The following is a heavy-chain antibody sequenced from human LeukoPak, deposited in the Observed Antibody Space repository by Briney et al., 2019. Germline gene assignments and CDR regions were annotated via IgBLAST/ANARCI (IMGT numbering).Heavy chain of an antibody. CDR2: IYYSGST. J-gene: IGHJ4*02. CDR3: ARLTLYSRDGYNCDY. V-gene: IGHV4-59*01. CDR1: GGSINSYY. D-gene: IGHD5-24*01. Sequence: PSETLSLTCTVSGGSINSYYWSWIRQPPGKGLEFIGYIYYSGSTDYNPSLKSRVTMSVDTSKNQFSLNLSSVTAADTAVYYCARLTLYSRDGYNCDYWGQGTLVTVSS.